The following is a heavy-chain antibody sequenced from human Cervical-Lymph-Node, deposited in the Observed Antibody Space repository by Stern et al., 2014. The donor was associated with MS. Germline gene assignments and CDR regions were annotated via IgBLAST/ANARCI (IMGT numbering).Heavy chain of an antibody. CDR2: IIPVFSTS. J-gene: IGHJ5*02. CDR1: GGTSNSHG. Sequence: VQLVESGAEVKKPGSSVKVSCKASGGTSNSHGISWVRQAPGQGLEWMGGIIPVFSTSAYDQKFQGRVTITADESTSTTYMELSSLRSEDTAVYYCARRGSARRGSGWLDPWGQGTLVTVSS. V-gene: IGHV1-69*01. D-gene: IGHD3-10*01. CDR3: ARRGSARRGSGWLDP.